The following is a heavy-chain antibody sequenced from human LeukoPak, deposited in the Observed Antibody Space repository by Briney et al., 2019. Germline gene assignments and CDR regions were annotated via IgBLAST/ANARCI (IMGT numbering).Heavy chain of an antibody. J-gene: IGHJ5*02. Sequence: SEILSLTCAVSGDSISSSSWWSWVRQPPGKGLEWIGEIFQSGSTNYNPSLKSRVTISIDKSKDQFSLKLSSVTAADTAVYYCARGGIVGSRTNWFDPWGQGILVTVSS. CDR2: IFQSGST. D-gene: IGHD1-26*01. CDR3: ARGGIVGSRTNWFDP. CDR1: GDSISSSSW. V-gene: IGHV4-4*02.